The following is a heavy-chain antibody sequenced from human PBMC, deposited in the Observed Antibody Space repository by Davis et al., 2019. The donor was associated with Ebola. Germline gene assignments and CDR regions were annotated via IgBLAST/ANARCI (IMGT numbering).Heavy chain of an antibody. V-gene: IGHV3-66*01. D-gene: IGHD5-12*01. J-gene: IGHJ4*02. CDR3: ARDEIVATSSD. CDR1: GFTVSSNY. Sequence: PGGSLRLSCAASGFTVSSNYMSWGRKDTGKGMEWVSVIYSGGSTYYADSVKGRFTISRDNSKNTLYLQMNSLRAEDTAVYYCARDEIVATSSDWGQGTLVTVSS. CDR2: IYSGGST.